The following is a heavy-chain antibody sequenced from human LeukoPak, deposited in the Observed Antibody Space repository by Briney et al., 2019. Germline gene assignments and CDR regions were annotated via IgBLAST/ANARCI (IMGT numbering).Heavy chain of an antibody. V-gene: IGHV4-4*02. CDR2: IYHSGST. Sequence: SETLSLTCAVSGGSISSRNWWSWLRQPPGKGLEWIGEIYHSGSTNYNPSIKSRVTISVDKSKNQFSLKLSSVTAADTAVYYCARAASSGWSPLGYWGQGTLVTVSS. D-gene: IGHD6-19*01. CDR3: ARAASSGWSPLGY. CDR1: GGSISSRNW. J-gene: IGHJ4*02.